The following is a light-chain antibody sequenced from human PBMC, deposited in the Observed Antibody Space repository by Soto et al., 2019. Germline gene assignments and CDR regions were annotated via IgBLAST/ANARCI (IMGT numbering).Light chain of an antibody. Sequence: DIQMTQSPSSVSASVGDRVTITCRASQSISSWLDWYQQKPGKAPKLLIYAASSLQSGVPSRFRGSGSGTDFTLTISSLQPEDFATYYCQHANSFPITFGQGTRLEIK. CDR3: QHANSFPIT. CDR1: QSISSW. V-gene: IGKV1-12*01. CDR2: AAS. J-gene: IGKJ5*01.